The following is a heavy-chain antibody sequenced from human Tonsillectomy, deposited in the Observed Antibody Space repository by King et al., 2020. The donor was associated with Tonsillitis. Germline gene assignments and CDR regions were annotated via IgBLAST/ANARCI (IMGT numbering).Heavy chain of an antibody. D-gene: IGHD6-19*01. CDR2: IDWDDDK. CDR3: ARITVAGTGSYYFGMDV. V-gene: IGHV2-70*15. J-gene: IGHJ6*02. Sequence: VTLKESGPALVKPTQTLTLTCTFSGFSLSTSGMCVSWIRQPPGKALEWLARIDWDDDKYYSTSLKTRLTISKDTSKNQVVLTMTNMDPVDTATYYCARITVAGTGSYYFGMDVWGQGTTVTVSS. CDR1: GFSLSTSGMC.